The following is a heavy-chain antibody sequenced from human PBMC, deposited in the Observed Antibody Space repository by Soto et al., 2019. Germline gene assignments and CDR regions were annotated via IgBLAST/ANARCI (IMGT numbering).Heavy chain of an antibody. V-gene: IGHV3-53*01. J-gene: IGHJ4*02. CDR1: GFIVSNSF. CDR3: ARSSDYRGNLVFAS. D-gene: IGHD4-17*01. CDR2: SYGDGRI. Sequence: EVHLVGSGGGLIQPGGSLRLSCAASGFIVSNSFVSWVREAPRKGLDWVSLSYGDGRIYYADSVKGRFTISRDNSRNTFYLQMNNLRAEDTAVYYCARSSDYRGNLVFASWGQGIAVTVSS.